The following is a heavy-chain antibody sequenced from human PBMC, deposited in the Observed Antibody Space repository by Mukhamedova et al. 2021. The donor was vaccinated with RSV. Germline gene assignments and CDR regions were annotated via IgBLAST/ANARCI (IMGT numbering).Heavy chain of an antibody. CDR3: AKAALIYCSSTSCYFDY. Sequence: GKGLEWVSAISGSGGSTYYADSVKGRFTISRDNSKNTLYLQMNSLRAEDTAVYYCAKAALIYCSSTSCYFDYWGQVTLVTVS. J-gene: IGHJ4*02. V-gene: IGHV3-23*01. D-gene: IGHD2-2*01. CDR2: ISGSGGST.